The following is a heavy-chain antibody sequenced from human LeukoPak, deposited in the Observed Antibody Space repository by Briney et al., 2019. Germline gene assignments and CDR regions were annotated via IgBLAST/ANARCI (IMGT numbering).Heavy chain of an antibody. CDR2: IYYSGST. CDR3: ARREDCSSTSCYPGWGYYFDY. V-gene: IGHV4-39*01. D-gene: IGHD2-2*01. J-gene: IGHJ4*02. Sequence: SETLSLTCTVSGGSTSSSSYYWGWIRQPPGKGLEWIGSIYYSGSTYYNPSLKSRVTISVDTSKNQFSLKLSSVTAADTAVYYCARREDCSSTSCYPGWGYYFDYWGQGTLVTVSS. CDR1: GGSTSSSSYY.